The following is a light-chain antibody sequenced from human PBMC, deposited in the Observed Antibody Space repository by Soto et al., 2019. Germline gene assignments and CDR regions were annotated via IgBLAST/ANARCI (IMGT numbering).Light chain of an antibody. Sequence: EIVLTQSPGTLSLSPGERATLSCRASQSVSSSYLAWYQQKPGQAPRLLIYGASSRATGIPDRFSGSGSGTDFTLTIGRLDPEDFAVYYCQQYYDSPETFGQGTKV. CDR2: GAS. J-gene: IGKJ1*01. CDR1: QSVSSSY. CDR3: QQYYDSPET. V-gene: IGKV3-20*01.